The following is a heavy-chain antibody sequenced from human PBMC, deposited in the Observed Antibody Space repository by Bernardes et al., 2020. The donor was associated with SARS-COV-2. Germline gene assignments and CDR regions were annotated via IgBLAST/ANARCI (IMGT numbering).Heavy chain of an antibody. CDR1: GFILSSYA. V-gene: IGHV3-23*01. D-gene: IGHD3-22*01. CDR2: ISGSGDRT. CDR3: AKGRDSGYLVPFDY. J-gene: IGHJ4*02. Sequence: GGYLRLCCAASGFILSSYAMSWVRQAPGKGLEWVSGISGSGDRTNYAGSVKGRFTISRDTSKSTLYLQMNSLRAEDTAVYYCAKGRDSGYLVPFDYWGQGTLVTVSS.